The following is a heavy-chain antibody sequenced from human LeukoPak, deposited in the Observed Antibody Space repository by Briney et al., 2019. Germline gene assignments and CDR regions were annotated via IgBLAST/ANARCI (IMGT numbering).Heavy chain of an antibody. CDR2: ISSSSSYI. V-gene: IGHV3-21*01. Sequence: GGSLRLSCAASGFSVNSDYMSWVRQAPGKGLEWVSSISSSSSYIYYADSVKGRFTISRDNAKNSLYLQMNSLRAEDTAVYYCARVATVYYFDYWGQGTLVTVSS. D-gene: IGHD4-17*01. CDR3: ARVATVYYFDY. CDR1: GFSVNSDY. J-gene: IGHJ4*02.